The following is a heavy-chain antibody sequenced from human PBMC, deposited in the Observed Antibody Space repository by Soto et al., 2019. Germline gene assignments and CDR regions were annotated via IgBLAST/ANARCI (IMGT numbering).Heavy chain of an antibody. D-gene: IGHD3-22*01. Sequence: GGSLRLSCAASGFTFRNAWMNWVRQAPGKGLEWVGRIKSKTDGGTTDYAAPVKGRFTISRDDSKSTLYLQMNSLKTEDTAVYYCTSTSIVVVPTAAFDMSGQGTMVTV. CDR1: GFTFRNAW. CDR3: TSTSIVVVPTAAFDM. CDR2: IKSKTDGGTT. J-gene: IGHJ3*02. V-gene: IGHV3-15*07.